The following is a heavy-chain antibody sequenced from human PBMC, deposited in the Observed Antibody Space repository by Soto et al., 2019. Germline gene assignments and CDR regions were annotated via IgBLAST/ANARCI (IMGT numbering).Heavy chain of an antibody. J-gene: IGHJ6*02. CDR1: GFTFSSYG. CDR2: ISYDGSNK. V-gene: IGHV3-30*18. Sequence: QVQLVESGGGVVQPGRSLRLSCAASGFTFSSYGMHWVRQAPGKGLEWVAVISYDGSNKYYADSVKGRFTISRDNSKNKLYLHMNSLRAEDTAVYYCAKDGGFGEHDIGYYYYYYGMDVWGQGTTVTVSS. CDR3: AKDGGFGEHDIGYYYYYYGMDV. D-gene: IGHD3-10*01.